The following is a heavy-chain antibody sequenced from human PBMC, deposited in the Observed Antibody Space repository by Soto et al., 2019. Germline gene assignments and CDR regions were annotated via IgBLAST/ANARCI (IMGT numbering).Heavy chain of an antibody. V-gene: IGHV3-23*01. CDR1: GFSFSDYA. CDR2: ISESGGST. D-gene: IGHD6-13*01. J-gene: IGHJ4*02. CDR3: AKRSPYSSGWYSPIFDY. Sequence: GGSLRLSSAASGFSFSDYAMSWVRQAPGKALEWVSVISESGGSTHYADSVRGRFTVSRDNSKNSLSLRMNSLRDEDTAVYFCAKRSPYSSGWYSPIFDYWGQGALVTVSS.